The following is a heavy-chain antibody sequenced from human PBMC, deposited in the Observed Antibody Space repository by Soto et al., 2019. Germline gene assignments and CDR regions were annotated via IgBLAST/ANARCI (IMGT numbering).Heavy chain of an antibody. CDR2: IIPIFGTA. V-gene: IGHV1-69*13. J-gene: IGHJ4*02. CDR1: GGTFSSYA. CDR3: ARDASLTQRPDDY. D-gene: IGHD5-18*01. Sequence: SVKVSCKASGGTFSSYAISWVRQAPGQGLEWMGGIIPIFGTANYAQKFQGRVTITADESTSTAYMELSSLRSEDTAVYYCARDASLTQRPDDYWGQGTLVTVSS.